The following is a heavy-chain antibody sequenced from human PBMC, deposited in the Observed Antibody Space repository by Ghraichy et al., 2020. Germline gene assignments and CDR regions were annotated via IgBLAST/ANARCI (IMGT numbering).Heavy chain of an antibody. Sequence: GGSLRLSCAASGFTFSSYEMNWVRQAPGKGLEWVSYISSSGSTIYYADSVKGRFTISRDNAKNSLYLQMNSLRAEDTAVYYCARGKGAYYDTSFTYFDYWGQGTLVTVSS. D-gene: IGHD3-22*01. CDR1: GFTFSSYE. CDR2: ISSSGSTI. V-gene: IGHV3-48*03. J-gene: IGHJ4*02. CDR3: ARGKGAYYDTSFTYFDY.